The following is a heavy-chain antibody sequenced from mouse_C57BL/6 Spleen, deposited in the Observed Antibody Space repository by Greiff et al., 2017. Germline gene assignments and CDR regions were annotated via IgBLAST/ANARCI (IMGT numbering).Heavy chain of an antibody. V-gene: IGHV1-15*01. Sequence: QVQLQQSGAELVRPGASVTLSCKASGYTFTDYEMHWVKQTPVHGLEWIGAIDPETGGTAYNKKFKGKAILTADKSSSTAYMELRSLTSEDSAVYYGSRGEDYDYEAWFAYWGQGTLVTVSA. CDR1: GYTFTDYE. CDR3: SRGEDYDYEAWFAY. D-gene: IGHD2-4*01. CDR2: IDPETGGT. J-gene: IGHJ3*01.